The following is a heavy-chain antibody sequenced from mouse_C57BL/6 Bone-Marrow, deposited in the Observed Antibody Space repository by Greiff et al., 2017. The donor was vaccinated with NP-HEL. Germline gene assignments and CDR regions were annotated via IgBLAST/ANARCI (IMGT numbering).Heavy chain of an antibody. CDR1: GYTFTSYG. CDR2: IYPRSGNT. V-gene: IGHV1-81*01. D-gene: IGHD2-4*01. CDR3: ARTDYDTGYYDMDY. Sequence: QVQLQQSGAELARPGASVKLSCKASGYTFTSYGISWVKQRTGQGLEWIGEIYPRSGNTYYNEKFKGKATLTADKSSSTAYMELRSLTSEDSAVYFCARTDYDTGYYDMDYWGQGTSVTVSS. J-gene: IGHJ4*01.